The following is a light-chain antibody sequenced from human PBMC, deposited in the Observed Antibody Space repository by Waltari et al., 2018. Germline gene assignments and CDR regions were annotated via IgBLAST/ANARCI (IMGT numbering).Light chain of an antibody. J-gene: IGKJ2*01. V-gene: IGKV1-39*01. CDR1: QSVSTQ. Sequence: DIQMTQSPSSLSAFVGDRVTITCRASQSVSTQLNWYQQKPGKAPNVLIYAASSLESGVPSRFSGSGSGTDFTLTISSLQPEDFASYYCQQSYSLPFTFGQGTKLEIK. CDR2: AAS. CDR3: QQSYSLPFT.